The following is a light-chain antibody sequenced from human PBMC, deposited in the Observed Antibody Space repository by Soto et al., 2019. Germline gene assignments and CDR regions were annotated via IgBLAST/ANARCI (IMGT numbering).Light chain of an antibody. CDR2: GAS. CDR1: QSVSSSY. J-gene: IGKJ1*01. V-gene: IGKV3D-20*02. CDR3: QQRTNWWT. Sequence: EIVLTQSPGTLSLSPGERATLSCRASQSVSSSYLAWYQQKPGQAPRLLIYGASTRATGIPARFSGSGSGTDFTLTITSLEPEDFAVYYCQQRTNWWTFGQGTKVEMK.